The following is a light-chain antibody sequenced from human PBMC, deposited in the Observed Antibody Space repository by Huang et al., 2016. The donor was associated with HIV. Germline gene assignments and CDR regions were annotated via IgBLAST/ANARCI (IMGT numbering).Light chain of an antibody. CDR3: QQYDKWPGT. CDR1: KRGGVN. V-gene: IGKV3-15*01. CDR2: GAS. Sequence: EVMIMQSPATLSVSLGDKASLSCRACKRGGVNLAWYQQKPGQAPTLLIYGASDRATGSSARFSGSGSGTDFTLTISSLQSEDSAVYFCQQYDKWPGTFGQGTRLQI. J-gene: IGKJ2*01.